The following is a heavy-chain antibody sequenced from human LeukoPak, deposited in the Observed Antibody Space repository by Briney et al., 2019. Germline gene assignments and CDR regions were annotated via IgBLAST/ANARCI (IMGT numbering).Heavy chain of an antibody. CDR1: GGSFIAYY. CDR3: ARGPTISETGYFDY. V-gene: IGHV4-34*01. Sequence: SETLSLTCAVYGGSFIAYYWSWIRQSPGKGLEWIAEINHRGDTNYNPSVKSRVSISVDTSKNQFSLKVTSLTAADTAVYYCARGPTISETGYFDYWDQGTLVTVSS. CDR2: INHRGDT. D-gene: IGHD1-1*01. J-gene: IGHJ4*03.